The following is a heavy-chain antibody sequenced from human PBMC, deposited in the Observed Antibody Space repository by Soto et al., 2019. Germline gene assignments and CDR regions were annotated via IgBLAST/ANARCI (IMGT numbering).Heavy chain of an antibody. CDR2: MFYSGST. D-gene: IGHD5-12*01. Sequence: PSETLSLTCTVSGASISSGRSYWSWIRQHPGKGLEWIGYMFYSGSTYYHPSLKSRVNISADTSKNQLSLRLTSVTPADTAVYYCARDNGYGHFDSWGQGTLVTVSS. J-gene: IGHJ4*02. CDR3: ARDNGYGHFDS. V-gene: IGHV4-31*03. CDR1: GASISSGRSY.